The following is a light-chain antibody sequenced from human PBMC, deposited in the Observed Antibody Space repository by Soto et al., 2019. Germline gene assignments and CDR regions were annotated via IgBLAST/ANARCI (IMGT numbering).Light chain of an antibody. Sequence: DIQMTQSPSTLSASVGDRVTITCRASQSISSWLAWYQQKPGTAPKLLIYKASTLQSGVPSRFSGSGSGTEFTLTISSLQPDDSATYYCQHYRDNCTFGQGPKVDIK. V-gene: IGKV1-5*03. CDR2: KAS. CDR3: QHYRDNCT. CDR1: QSISSW. J-gene: IGKJ1*01.